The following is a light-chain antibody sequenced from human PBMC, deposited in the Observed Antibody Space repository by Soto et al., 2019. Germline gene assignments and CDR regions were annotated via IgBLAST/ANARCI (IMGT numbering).Light chain of an antibody. CDR3: QQRGNWPRT. J-gene: IGKJ2*01. V-gene: IGKV3-11*01. CDR1: QSVSSY. Sequence: EIVLTQSPATLSLSPGERATLSCRASQSVSSYLAWYQQKPGQAPRLLIYGASNMATDIPARFSGSGSGTDFTLTISSLESEDFAVYYCQQRGNWPRTFGQGTTLEIK. CDR2: GAS.